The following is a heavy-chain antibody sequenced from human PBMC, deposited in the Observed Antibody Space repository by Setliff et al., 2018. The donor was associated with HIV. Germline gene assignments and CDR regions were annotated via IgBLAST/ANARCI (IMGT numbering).Heavy chain of an antibody. J-gene: IGHJ4*02. CDR1: GYSISSGYY. D-gene: IGHD6-19*01. V-gene: IGHV4-38-2*01. CDR2: IYYSGST. CDR3: ASTGYSSGWSFDY. Sequence: LSLTCGVSGYSISSGYYWGWIRQPPGKGLEWIGSIYYSGSTYYNPSLKSRVTISVDTSKNQFSLKLSSVTAADTAVYYCASTGYSSGWSFDYWGQGTLVTVS.